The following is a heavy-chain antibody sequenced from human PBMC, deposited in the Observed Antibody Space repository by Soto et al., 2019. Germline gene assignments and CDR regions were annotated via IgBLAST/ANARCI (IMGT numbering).Heavy chain of an antibody. D-gene: IGHD6-13*01. CDR3: ASLVAAAGTAG. J-gene: IGHJ4*02. Sequence: GGSLRLSCAASGFTFSSYSMNWVRQAPGKGLEWVSYISSSSSTIYYADSVKGRFTISRDNAKNSLYLQMNSLRAEDTAVYYCASLVAAAGTAGWGQGTLVTVSS. V-gene: IGHV3-48*01. CDR1: GFTFSSYS. CDR2: ISSSSSTI.